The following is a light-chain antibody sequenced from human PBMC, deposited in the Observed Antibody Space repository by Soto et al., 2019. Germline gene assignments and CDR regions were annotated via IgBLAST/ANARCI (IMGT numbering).Light chain of an antibody. J-gene: IGLJ1*01. CDR2: QVT. CDR1: SSDVGAYKY. CDR3: SSYAGNSVYV. Sequence: QSALTQPPSASGSPGQSVTISCTGTSSDVGAYKYVSWYQQHPGKAPKLMIYQVTKRPSGVPDRFSASKSGNTASLTVSGLQAEDEADYYCSSYAGNSVYVFGTGTKLTVL. V-gene: IGLV2-8*01.